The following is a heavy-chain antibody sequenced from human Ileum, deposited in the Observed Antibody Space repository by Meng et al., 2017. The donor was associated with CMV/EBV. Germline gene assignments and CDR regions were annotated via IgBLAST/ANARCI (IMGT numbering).Heavy chain of an antibody. CDR2: IYSGGST. J-gene: IGHJ4*02. V-gene: IGHV3-66*01. D-gene: IGHD5-24*01. CDR3: ARSRDGYNIDY. Sequence: LVECGGGWVQPGGSLRLSCAASGFTVSSNYMSWVRQAPGKGLEWVSVIYSGGSTYYADSVKGRFTISRDNSKNTQYLQMNSLRAEDTAVYYCARSRDGYNIDYWGQGTLVTVSS. CDR1: GFTVSSNY.